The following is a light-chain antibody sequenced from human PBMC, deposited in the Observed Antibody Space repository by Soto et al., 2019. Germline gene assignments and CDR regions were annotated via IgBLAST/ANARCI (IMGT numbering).Light chain of an antibody. J-gene: IGKJ1*01. CDR3: QQYGSSPRT. CDR2: GAS. Sequence: EIVLTQSPGTLSLSPGERATLSCRASQSVSGNLAWYQQKPGQAPRLLIYGASTRATGIPDRVSGSGSGTDFTLTISRLEPEEFAVYYCQQYGSSPRTVGQGTKVDIK. V-gene: IGKV3-20*01. CDR1: QSVSGN.